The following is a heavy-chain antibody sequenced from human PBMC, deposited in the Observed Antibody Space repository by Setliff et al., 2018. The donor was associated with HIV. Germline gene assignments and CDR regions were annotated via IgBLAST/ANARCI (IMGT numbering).Heavy chain of an antibody. Sequence: GASVKASCKASGYTFTNFGITWVRQAPGQGLEWMGWISPYNGNTNYAPELHGRVTMTTDTSTSTASLELRSLRSDDTAVYYCARDRIPSKWLLESDYWGQGTLVTVSS. CDR3: ARDRIPSKWLLESDY. V-gene: IGHV1-18*01. J-gene: IGHJ4*02. CDR1: GYTFTNFG. CDR2: ISPYNGNT. D-gene: IGHD3-22*01.